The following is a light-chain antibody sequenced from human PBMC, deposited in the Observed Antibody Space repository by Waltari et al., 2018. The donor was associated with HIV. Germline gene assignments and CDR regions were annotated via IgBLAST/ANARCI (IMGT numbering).Light chain of an antibody. CDR3: QQTYSVSIT. CDR2: CVS. J-gene: IGKJ5*01. Sequence: QLTQSPSSLSASLGDKVTITCRASQNIQPLLNWYQLRPGKAPRLLIYCVSGLPTGVPSRFTGGGSGADFTLTINNLQPEDFASYFCQQTYSVSITFGPGTRVEI. CDR1: QNIQPL. V-gene: IGKV1-39*01.